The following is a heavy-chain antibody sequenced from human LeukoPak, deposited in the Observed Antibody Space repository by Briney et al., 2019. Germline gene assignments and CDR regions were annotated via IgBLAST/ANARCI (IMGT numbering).Heavy chain of an antibody. Sequence: SETLSLTCTVSGGSISSGGYYWSWIRQPPEKGLEWIGYIYHSGSTYYNPSLKSRVTISVDRSKNQFSLKLSSVTAADTAVYYCARGRGVDFWSGPRGRPGNQPYIDVWGTGTTVTVSS. CDR2: IYHSGST. CDR3: ARGRGVDFWSGPRGRPGNQPYIDV. J-gene: IGHJ6*03. V-gene: IGHV4-30-2*01. CDR1: GGSISSGGYY. D-gene: IGHD3-3*01.